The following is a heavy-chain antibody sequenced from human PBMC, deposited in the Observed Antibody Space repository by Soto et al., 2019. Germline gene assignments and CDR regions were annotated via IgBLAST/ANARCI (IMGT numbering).Heavy chain of an antibody. V-gene: IGHV3-15*07. CDR3: TTVILQWFDF. CDR1: GFTFSSYW. CDR2: INPDGTT. J-gene: IGHJ4*02. Sequence: PGGSLRLSCAASGFTFSSYWMHWVRQAPGKGLVWVSRINPDGTTDYAAPVKGRFTISRDDSGNTLYLQMNSLKTEDTAVYYCTTVILQWFDFWGPGTLVTVSS. D-gene: IGHD6-19*01.